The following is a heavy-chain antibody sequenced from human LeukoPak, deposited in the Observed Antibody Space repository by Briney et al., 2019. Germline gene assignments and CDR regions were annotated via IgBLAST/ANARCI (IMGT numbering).Heavy chain of an antibody. Sequence: PSQTLSLTCAVSGGSIGSGGFSWSWIRLPPGKGLECIGYIYHSGNTYYNPSLKSRVTISIDSSKNQFSLTLSSVTAADTAVYYCARGSGFYYGSGSPPTAVDVWGQGTTVTVSS. CDR3: ARGSGFYYGSGSPPTAVDV. V-gene: IGHV4-30-2*01. CDR2: IYHSGNT. CDR1: GGSIGSGGFS. J-gene: IGHJ6*02. D-gene: IGHD3-10*01.